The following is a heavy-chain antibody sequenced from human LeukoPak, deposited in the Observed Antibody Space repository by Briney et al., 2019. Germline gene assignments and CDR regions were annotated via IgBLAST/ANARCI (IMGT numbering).Heavy chain of an antibody. J-gene: IGHJ5*02. Sequence: GGSLRLSCAASGFTFGAFAMAWVRQAPGKGLEWVSGILASGGTTYYADSVKGRFTISRDNSKNTVYLQMDSLGADDTAIYFCAKDLNSGDGKWEFDPWGQGTLVTVP. CDR1: GFTFGAFA. V-gene: IGHV3-23*01. CDR2: ILASGGTT. D-gene: IGHD4-17*01. CDR3: AKDLNSGDGKWEFDP.